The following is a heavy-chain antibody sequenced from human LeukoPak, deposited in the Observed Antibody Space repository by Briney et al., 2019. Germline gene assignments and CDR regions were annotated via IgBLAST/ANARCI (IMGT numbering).Heavy chain of an antibody. CDR3: VRSSTYHLFDD. CDR2: MYYSGST. Sequence: SETLSLTCTVSGGSISSYYCSWIRQPPGKGLEWIGYMYYSGSTNYNPSLKSRVTISVDMSKDQFSLKLSSVTAADTAVYYCVRSSTYHLFDDWGQGTLVTVSS. CDR1: GGSISSYY. D-gene: IGHD2-15*01. V-gene: IGHV4-59*08. J-gene: IGHJ4*02.